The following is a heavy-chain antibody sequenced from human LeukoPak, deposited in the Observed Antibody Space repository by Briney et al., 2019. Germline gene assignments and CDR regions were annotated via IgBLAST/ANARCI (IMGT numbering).Heavy chain of an antibody. D-gene: IGHD6-13*01. V-gene: IGHV4-38-2*02. CDR3: ARIGAAAGPYFDY. Sequence: PSETLSLTCTVSGYSISSGYYWGWIRQPPGKGLEWIGYIYYSGSTNYNPPLKSRVTISVDTSKNQFSLKLSSVTAADTAVYYCARIGAAAGPYFDYWGQGTLVTVSS. J-gene: IGHJ4*02. CDR1: GYSISSGYY. CDR2: IYYSGST.